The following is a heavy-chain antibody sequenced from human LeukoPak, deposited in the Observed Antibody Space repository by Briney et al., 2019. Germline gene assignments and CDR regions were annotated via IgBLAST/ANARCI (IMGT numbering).Heavy chain of an antibody. Sequence: PSETLSLTCTVSGGSISSYYWSWIRQPPGKGLEWIGYIYYSGSTNYNPSLKSRVTISVDTSKNQFSLKLSSVTAADTAVYYCARVVYCSSTSCYWALDVWGQGTTVTDSS. CDR2: IYYSGST. CDR3: ARVVYCSSTSCYWALDV. D-gene: IGHD2-2*01. V-gene: IGHV4-59*01. J-gene: IGHJ6*02. CDR1: GGSISSYY.